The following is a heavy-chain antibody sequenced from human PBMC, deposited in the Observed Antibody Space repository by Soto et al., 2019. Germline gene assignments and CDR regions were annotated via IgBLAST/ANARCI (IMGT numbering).Heavy chain of an antibody. J-gene: IGHJ6*02. CDR1: GGTFSSYA. Sequence: ASVKFSCKASGGTFSSYAISWVRQAPGQGLEWMGWISAYNGNTNYAQKLQGRVTMTTDTSTSTAYMELRSLRSDDTAVYYCARDVLWLPLMGPYYYYGMDVWGQGTTVTVSS. CDR2: ISAYNGNT. CDR3: ARDVLWLPLMGPYYYYGMDV. V-gene: IGHV1-18*01. D-gene: IGHD5-18*01.